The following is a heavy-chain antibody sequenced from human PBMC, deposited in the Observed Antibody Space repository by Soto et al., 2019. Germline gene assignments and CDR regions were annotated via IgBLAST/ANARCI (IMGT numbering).Heavy chain of an antibody. CDR2: GSEK. Sequence: GSEKYYVDSVKGRLTISRDKAKNYMYLQMNSLRAEDTAVYYCARDCPRSTSCPFDYWGQGTLVTVSS. V-gene: IGHV3-7*03. CDR3: ARDCPRSTSCPFDY. J-gene: IGHJ4*02. D-gene: IGHD2-2*01.